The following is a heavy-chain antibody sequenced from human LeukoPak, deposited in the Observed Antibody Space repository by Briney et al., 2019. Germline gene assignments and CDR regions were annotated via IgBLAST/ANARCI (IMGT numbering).Heavy chain of an antibody. CDR1: GFMFSSYW. Sequence: GGSLRLSCAASGFMFSSYWMTWVRQAPGRGVEWVATIKPDGREKYYVDSVKGRFTMSRDNAKNSLYLQVNSLRVEDTAVYYCARSVGELRVLSYWGQGTLVTVSS. CDR3: ARSVGELRVLSY. V-gene: IGHV3-7*04. J-gene: IGHJ4*02. D-gene: IGHD3-10*01. CDR2: IKPDGREK.